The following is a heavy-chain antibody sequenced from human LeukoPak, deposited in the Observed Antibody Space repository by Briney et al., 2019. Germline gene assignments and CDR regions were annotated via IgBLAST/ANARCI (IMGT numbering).Heavy chain of an antibody. V-gene: IGHV1-8*01. Sequence: GASVKVSCKASGYTFTSYDINWVRQATGQGLEWMGWMNPNSGNTGYAQKFQGRVTMTRNTSISTAYMELSSLRSEDTAVYYCARGDFARYCSGGSCYSRRSQSDYWGQGTLVTVSS. CDR2: MNPNSGNT. D-gene: IGHD2-15*01. CDR3: ARGDFARYCSGGSCYSRRSQSDY. CDR1: GYTFTSYD. J-gene: IGHJ4*02.